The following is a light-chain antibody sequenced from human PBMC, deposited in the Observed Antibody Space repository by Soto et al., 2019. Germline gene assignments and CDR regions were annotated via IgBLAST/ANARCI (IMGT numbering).Light chain of an antibody. CDR2: EVS. V-gene: IGLV2-14*01. Sequence: QSVLTQPPSVSGSPGQSITISCTGTSSDVGGYNYVSWYQQHPGKAPKLMIYEVSNRPSGVSNRFSGSKAGNTASLTISGLQAEDEADYYCSSYTSSSTAYVFGTGTKLTVL. CDR1: SSDVGGYNY. CDR3: SSYTSSSTAYV. J-gene: IGLJ1*01.